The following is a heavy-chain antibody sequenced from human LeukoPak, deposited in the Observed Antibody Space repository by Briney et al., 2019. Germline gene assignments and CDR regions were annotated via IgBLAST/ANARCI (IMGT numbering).Heavy chain of an antibody. CDR2: IYSDGST. V-gene: IGHV3-66*01. CDR1: GFTIITNY. D-gene: IGHD6-6*01. Sequence: GSLRLSCAASGFTIITNYMSWVRQAPGRGLEWVSVIYSDGSTYYADSVKGRFTISRDISTNTLYLQLNSLRTEDTAVYYCARLHSRSSHTSFDYWGQGTLVAVSS. J-gene: IGHJ4*02. CDR3: ARLHSRSSHTSFDY.